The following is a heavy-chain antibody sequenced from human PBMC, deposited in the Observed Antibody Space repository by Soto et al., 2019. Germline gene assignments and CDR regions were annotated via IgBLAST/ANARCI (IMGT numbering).Heavy chain of an antibody. CDR1: GGSISSGDYS. D-gene: IGHD3-22*01. CDR3: ARVRREYDNSGPVDD. V-gene: IGHV4-30-2*01. Sequence: PSETLSLTCAVSGGSISSGDYSWNWIRQPPGKGLEWIGYIYYGGSTYYNPSLQSRVTMSVDRSRNQFSLKLNSVTAADTAVYYCARVRREYDNSGPVDDWGQGTRVTVSS. J-gene: IGHJ4*02. CDR2: IYYGGST.